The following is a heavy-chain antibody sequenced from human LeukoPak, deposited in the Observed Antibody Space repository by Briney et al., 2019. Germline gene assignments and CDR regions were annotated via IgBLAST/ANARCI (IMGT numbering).Heavy chain of an antibody. CDR2: IPYDGSNK. Sequence: GGSLRLSCAASGFTFSNYNMNWVRQAPGKGLEWVAVIPYDGSNKYYADSVKGRFTISRDNSKNTLYLQMNSLRAEDTAVYYCAKGETYYYGSGSYYNGDYFDYWGQGTLVTVSS. CDR3: AKGETYYYGSGSYYNGDYFDY. V-gene: IGHV3-30*18. D-gene: IGHD3-10*01. J-gene: IGHJ4*02. CDR1: GFTFSNYN.